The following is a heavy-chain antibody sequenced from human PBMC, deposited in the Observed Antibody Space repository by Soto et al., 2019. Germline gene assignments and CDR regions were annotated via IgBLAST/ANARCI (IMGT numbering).Heavy chain of an antibody. CDR2: MNPKSGGA. D-gene: IGHD5-18*01. J-gene: IGHJ3*02. CDR1: GYTFTDYY. CDR3: TRENIENSDGLYDAFDI. V-gene: IGHV1-2*02. Sequence: GASVKVSCKTSGYTFTDYYTHWVRQAPGQGLEWMGWMNPKSGGAYFAQKFQGRVPLTRDTSIGTAYIEVNSLTSDDTAVYFCTRENIENSDGLYDAFDIWGQGTTVTVSS.